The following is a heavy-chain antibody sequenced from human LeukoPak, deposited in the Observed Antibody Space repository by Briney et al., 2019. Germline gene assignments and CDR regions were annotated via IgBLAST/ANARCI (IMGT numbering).Heavy chain of an antibody. Sequence: PGGSLRLSCAASGFTFDDYAMHWVRQGPGKGLEWISGITWNTDTIGYADSVMGRFTISRDNAKNSLYLQMNSLRAEDTALYYCAKGIPVGATPYYFDSWGQGTLVTVSS. D-gene: IGHD1-26*01. CDR1: GFTFDDYA. CDR3: AKGIPVGATPYYFDS. CDR2: ITWNTDTI. J-gene: IGHJ4*02. V-gene: IGHV3-9*01.